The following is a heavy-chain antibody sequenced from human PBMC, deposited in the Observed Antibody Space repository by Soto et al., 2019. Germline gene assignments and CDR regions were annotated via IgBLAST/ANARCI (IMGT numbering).Heavy chain of an antibody. V-gene: IGHV1-69*02. J-gene: IGHJ4*02. Sequence: QVQLVQSGAEVKKTGSSVKVSCKASGGTFSSYTISWVRQAPGQGLEWMGRIIPILGIANYAQKFHGRVTITADKSTSTAYMELSSLRSEDTAVYYCASSSWYPPFDYWGQGTLVTVSS. CDR2: IIPILGIA. D-gene: IGHD6-13*01. CDR3: ASSSWYPPFDY. CDR1: GGTFSSYT.